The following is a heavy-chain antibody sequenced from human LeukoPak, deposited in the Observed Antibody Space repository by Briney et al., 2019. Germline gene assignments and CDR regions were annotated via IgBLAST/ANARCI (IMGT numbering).Heavy chain of an antibody. CDR1: GFTFSSYA. D-gene: IGHD3-3*01. Sequence: GGSLRLSCAASGFTFSSYAMSWVRQAPGKGLEWVSAISGSGGSTCYADSVKGRFTISRDNSKNTLYLQMNSLRAEDTAVYYCAKAPNSSIFGVVIGFFWYWGQGTLVTVSS. J-gene: IGHJ4*02. V-gene: IGHV3-23*01. CDR2: ISGSGGST. CDR3: AKAPNSSIFGVVIGFFWY.